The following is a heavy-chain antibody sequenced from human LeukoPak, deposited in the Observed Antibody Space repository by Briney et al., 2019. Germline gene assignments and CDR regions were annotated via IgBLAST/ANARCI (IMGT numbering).Heavy chain of an antibody. CDR2: ISSSSSYI. V-gene: IGHV3-21*01. CDR3: ARDQSPPRYYYDSSGYDY. Sequence: GGSLRLSCAASGFTFSSYSMNWVRQAPEKGLEWVSSISSSSSYIYYADSVMGRFTISRDNAKNSLYLQMNSLRAEDTAVYYCARDQSPPRYYYDSSGYDYWGRGTLVTVSS. J-gene: IGHJ4*02. CDR1: GFTFSSYS. D-gene: IGHD3-22*01.